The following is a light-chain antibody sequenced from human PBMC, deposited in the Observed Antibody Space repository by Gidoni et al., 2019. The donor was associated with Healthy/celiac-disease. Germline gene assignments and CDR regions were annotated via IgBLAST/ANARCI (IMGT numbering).Light chain of an antibody. CDR2: DDS. J-gene: IGLJ2*01. Sequence: ARITCGGNNIGSKSVHWYQQKPGQAPVLVVYDDSDRPSGIPARFSGSNSGNTATLTISRVEAGDEADYYCQVWDSSSDHVVFGGGTKLTVL. CDR1: NIGSKS. CDR3: QVWDSSSDHVV. V-gene: IGLV3-21*02.